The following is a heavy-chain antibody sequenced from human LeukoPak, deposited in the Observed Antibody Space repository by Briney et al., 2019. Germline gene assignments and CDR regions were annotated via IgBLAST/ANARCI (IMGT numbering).Heavy chain of an antibody. CDR3: GRFGGATFAQAFFDY. J-gene: IGHJ4*02. Sequence: GESLKISCAGSGYGFSGYWIAWVRQTPGKGLEWMGIIFPGDSNVKYNPSFQGQVTISAVKSISTSYLQWGSLKASDTAMYYCGRFGGATFAQAFFDYWGQGTLVTVSS. V-gene: IGHV5-51*01. D-gene: IGHD4-23*01. CDR2: IFPGDSNV. CDR1: GYGFSGYW.